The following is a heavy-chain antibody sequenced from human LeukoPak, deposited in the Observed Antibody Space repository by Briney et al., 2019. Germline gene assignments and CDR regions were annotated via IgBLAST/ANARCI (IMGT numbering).Heavy chain of an antibody. Sequence: SGPTLVNPTQTLTLTCTFSGFSLSTSGVGVGWIRQPPGKALEWLALIHWNDDKRYSPSLKSRLTITKDTSKNQMVLTMTNMDPVDTATYYCAHIPPDCGDYVRWYFDLWGRGTLVTVSS. J-gene: IGHJ2*01. CDR2: IHWNDDK. CDR3: AHIPPDCGDYVRWYFDL. CDR1: GFSLSTSGVG. V-gene: IGHV2-5*01. D-gene: IGHD4-17*01.